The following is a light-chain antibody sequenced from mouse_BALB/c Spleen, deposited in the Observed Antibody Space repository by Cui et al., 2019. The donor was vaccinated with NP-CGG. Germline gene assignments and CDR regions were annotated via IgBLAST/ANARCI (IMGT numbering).Light chain of an antibody. CDR2: GTH. CDR1: TGAVTTSNY. V-gene: IGLV1*01. CDR3: ALWYSNHWV. J-gene: IGLJ1*01. Sequence: QAVVTQESALTTSPGETVTLTCRSSTGAVTTSNYANWVQEKPDHLFTGLIGGTHNRAPGFPGQFSSSLIGDQASPTIPGAKTEDEAIYFCALWYSNHWVFGGGTKLTVL.